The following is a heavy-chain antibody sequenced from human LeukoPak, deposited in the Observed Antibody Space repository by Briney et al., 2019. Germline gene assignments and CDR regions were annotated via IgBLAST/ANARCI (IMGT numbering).Heavy chain of an antibody. V-gene: IGHV4-38-2*01. D-gene: IGHD6-6*01. CDR2: IYHSGST. Sequence: SETLSLTCAVSGYSISSGYYWGWIRQPPGKGPEWIGSIYHSGSTYYNPSLKSRVTISVDTSKNQFSLKLSSVTAADTAVYYCARGAAPSCMDVWGKGTTVTVSS. CDR1: GYSISSGYY. J-gene: IGHJ6*03. CDR3: ARGAAPSCMDV.